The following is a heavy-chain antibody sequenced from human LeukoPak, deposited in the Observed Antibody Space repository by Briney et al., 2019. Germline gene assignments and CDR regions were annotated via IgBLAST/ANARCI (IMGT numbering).Heavy chain of an antibody. CDR3: ARRLGIAVFDY. J-gene: IGHJ4*02. V-gene: IGHV4-39*01. CDR2: IYYSGST. D-gene: IGHD6-19*01. Sequence: PSETLSLTCAVSGGSIGNYYWGWIRQPPGKGLELIGTIYYSGSTYYNPSLRSRVTMSVDTSKNQFSLKMSSVTAADTAVYHCARRLGIAVFDYWGQGTLVTVSS. CDR1: GGSIGNYY.